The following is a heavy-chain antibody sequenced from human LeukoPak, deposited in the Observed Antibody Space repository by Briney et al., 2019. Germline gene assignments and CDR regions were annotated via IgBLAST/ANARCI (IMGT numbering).Heavy chain of an antibody. CDR1: GGSFSGYY. D-gene: IGHD3-22*01. J-gene: IGHJ6*03. CDR2: INHSGST. CDR3: ARGYFYDSSGPNYYYYYYMDV. Sequence: SETLSLTCAVYGGSFSGYYWSWIRQPPGKGLEWIGEINHSGSTNYNPSLKSRVTISVDTSKNQFSLKLSSVPAADTAVYYCARGYFYDSSGPNYYYYYYMDVWGKGTTVTVSS. V-gene: IGHV4-34*01.